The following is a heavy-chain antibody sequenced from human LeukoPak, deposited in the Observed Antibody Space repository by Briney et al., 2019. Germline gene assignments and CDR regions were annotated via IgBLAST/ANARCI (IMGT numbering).Heavy chain of an antibody. D-gene: IGHD1-1*01. V-gene: IGHV3-23*01. CDR3: AKSLFTSATGTGRAFHI. J-gene: IGHJ3*02. CDR2: ISASGDVT. CDR1: RFSFSTYP. Sequence: GGSLRLSCAASRFSFSTYPMGWVRQAPGKGLEWVSGISASGDVTFHADPVKGRFTISRDNSKNTLYLQMTSLRAEDTAEYYCAKSLFTSATGTGRAFHIWGQGTMVAVSS.